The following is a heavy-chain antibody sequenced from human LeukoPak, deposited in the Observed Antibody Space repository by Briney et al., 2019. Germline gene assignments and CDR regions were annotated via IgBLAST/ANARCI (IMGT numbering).Heavy chain of an antibody. CDR3: ARGVGATGFDY. Sequence: SVKVSCKASGGTFSSYAISWVRQAPGQGLEWMGRIIPIFGIANYAQRFQGRVTITADKSTSTAYMELSSLRSEDTAVYYCARGVGATGFDYWGQGTLVTVSS. J-gene: IGHJ4*02. D-gene: IGHD1-26*01. CDR1: GGTFSSYA. CDR2: IIPIFGIA. V-gene: IGHV1-69*04.